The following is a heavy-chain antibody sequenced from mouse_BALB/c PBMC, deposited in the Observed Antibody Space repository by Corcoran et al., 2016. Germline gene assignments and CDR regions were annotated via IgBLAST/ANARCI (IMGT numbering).Heavy chain of an antibody. J-gene: IGHJ2*01. CDR1: GYTFTDSN. V-gene: IGHV1-18*01. CDR3: ARWGSTTFDY. Sequence: EVLLQQSGHELVKPGASVQIPCKASGYTFTDSNMDWVKQSHGKSLEWIGDINPRSGGTIYNQTFKGKATLTVDKSSSTAYMELPSLTSEDTAVYYCARWGSTTFDYWGQGTTVTVSS. D-gene: IGHD1-1*01. CDR2: INPRSGGT.